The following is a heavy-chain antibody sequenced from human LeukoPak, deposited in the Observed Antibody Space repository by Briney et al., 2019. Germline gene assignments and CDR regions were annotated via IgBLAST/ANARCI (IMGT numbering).Heavy chain of an antibody. CDR3: ARRDITSGWSFNY. J-gene: IGHJ4*02. Sequence: SETLSLTCSVSGDSIGNYQWSWIRQPAGKGLEWIGQSHSSGRTNYNPPLESRVTVSIDTPENQFYLTIRSVTAADTAIYYCARRDITSGWSFNYWGQGILVTVS. CDR1: GDSIGNYQ. CDR2: SHSSGRT. D-gene: IGHD6-19*01. V-gene: IGHV4-4*07.